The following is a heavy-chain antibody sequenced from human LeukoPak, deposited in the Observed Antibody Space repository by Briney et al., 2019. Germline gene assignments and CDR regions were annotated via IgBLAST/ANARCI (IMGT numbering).Heavy chain of an antibody. CDR1: GFTFSSYA. CDR3: AKGNGYSYGRYYFDY. V-gene: IGHV3-23*01. Sequence: GGSLRLSCAASGFTFSSYAMGWVRQAPGKGLEWVSAITASGGNTYYAGSVKGRFTISRDNSKNTLYLQVDSLRAEDTAVYYCAKGNGYSYGRYYFDYWGQGTLVTVSS. D-gene: IGHD5-18*01. J-gene: IGHJ4*02. CDR2: ITASGGNT.